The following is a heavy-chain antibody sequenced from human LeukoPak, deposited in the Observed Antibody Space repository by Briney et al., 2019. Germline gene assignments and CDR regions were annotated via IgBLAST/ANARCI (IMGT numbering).Heavy chain of an antibody. CDR1: GFTVSSNY. CDR3: AREEMAASSGIRSDV. V-gene: IGHV3-66*01. CDR2: ISAGGSP. D-gene: IGHD6-13*01. Sequence: PGGSLRLSCAASGFTVSSNYMSWVRQAPGKGLEWVSVISAGGSPYYADSVKGRFTLSRDDSKNSLCLQMNSLRAEDTAVYYCAREEMAASSGIRSDVWGKGTTVTVSS. J-gene: IGHJ6*04.